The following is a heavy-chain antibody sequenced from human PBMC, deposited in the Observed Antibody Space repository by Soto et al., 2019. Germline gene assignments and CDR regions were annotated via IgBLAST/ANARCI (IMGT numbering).Heavy chain of an antibody. V-gene: IGHV1-69*13. CDR3: WVTMVRGVISDYGMDV. J-gene: IGHJ6*02. Sequence: ASVKVSCKASGGTFSSYAISWVRQAPGQGLEWMGGIIPIFGTANYAQKFQGRVTITADESTSTAYMELSSLRSEDTAVYYCWVTMVRGVISDYGMDVWGQGTTVTVSS. CDR2: IIPIFGTA. CDR1: GGTFSSYA. D-gene: IGHD3-10*01.